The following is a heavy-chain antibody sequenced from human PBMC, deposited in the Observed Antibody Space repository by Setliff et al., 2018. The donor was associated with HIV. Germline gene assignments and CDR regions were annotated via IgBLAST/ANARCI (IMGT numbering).Heavy chain of an antibody. V-gene: IGHV4-59*08. Sequence: SETLSLTCTVSGGSIKSYYWSWIRQAPGKGLEWIGYIYYNGNTNYNPSLKSRITISVDTSKNQFSLKLTSVTAADTAVYYCARHHQTEFYYYYMDIWGKGTTVTVSS. D-gene: IGHD1-1*01. CDR3: ARHHQTEFYYYYMDI. CDR2: IYYNGNT. CDR1: GGSIKSYY. J-gene: IGHJ6*03.